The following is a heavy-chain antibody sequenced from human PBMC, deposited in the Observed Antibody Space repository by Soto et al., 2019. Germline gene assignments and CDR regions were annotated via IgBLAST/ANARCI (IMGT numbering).Heavy chain of an antibody. J-gene: IGHJ6*02. V-gene: IGHV1-2*04. CDR2: INPKSGGT. CDR1: GYSFTDYH. D-gene: IGHD2-8*01. Sequence: GASVKVSCKASGYSFTDYHIHWVRQAPGQGLEWLGRINPKSGGTSTAQKFQGWVTMATDTSISTASMELTRLTSDDTAIYYCARGDSTDCSNGVCSFFYDHDMDVWGQGTTVTVSS. CDR3: ARGDSTDCSNGVCSFFYDHDMDV.